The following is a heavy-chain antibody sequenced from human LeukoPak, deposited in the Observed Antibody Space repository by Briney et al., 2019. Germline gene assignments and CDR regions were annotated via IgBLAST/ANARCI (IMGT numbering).Heavy chain of an antibody. CDR1: GFTVSSNY. V-gene: IGHV3-53*04. CDR3: ARRLKSDYVDAFDI. Sequence: GGSLRLSCAASGFTVSSNYMSWVRQAPGKGLEWVSVIYSGGSTYYADSVKGRFTISRHNFKNTLYLQMNSLRAEDTAVYYCARRLKSDYVDAFDIWGQGTMVTVSS. J-gene: IGHJ3*02. D-gene: IGHD4-17*01. CDR2: IYSGGST.